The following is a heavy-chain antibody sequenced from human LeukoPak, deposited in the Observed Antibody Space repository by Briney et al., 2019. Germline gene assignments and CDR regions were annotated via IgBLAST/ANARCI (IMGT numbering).Heavy chain of an antibody. CDR2: ISVSGQST. V-gene: IGHV3-23*01. D-gene: IGHD3-22*01. J-gene: IGHJ3*02. Sequence: PGGSLRLSCVASGFTFTSYAMNWVRQAPGKGLEWVSVISVSGQSTYYADSVKGRFTISRDISKNTLYLQMNSLRAEDTGVYDCAKNHDSNGYHTDDAFDIWGQGTMVTVSS. CDR1: GFTFTSYA. CDR3: AKNHDSNGYHTDDAFDI.